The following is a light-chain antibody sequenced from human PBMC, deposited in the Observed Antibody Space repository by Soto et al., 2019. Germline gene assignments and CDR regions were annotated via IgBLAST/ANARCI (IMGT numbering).Light chain of an antibody. CDR3: QQYNNWPPLT. J-gene: IGKJ4*01. Sequence: EVVMTQSPATLSVSAGETVTLACRASQSVSTKLAWYQQKPGLAPRLLMFGASTRATGVPARFSGSGSGTEFTLTSSSPQSEDFALYYCQQYNNWPPLTFGGGTKVEIK. CDR1: QSVSTK. V-gene: IGKV3-15*01. CDR2: GAS.